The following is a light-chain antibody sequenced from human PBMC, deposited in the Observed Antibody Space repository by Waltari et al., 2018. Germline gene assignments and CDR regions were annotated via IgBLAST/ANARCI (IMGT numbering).Light chain of an antibody. CDR1: RGHSSNV. Sequence: QLILTQSPSASASLGASVKPTCTPSRGHSSNVIAWLQQQPGKGPRFLMKVNSDGSHRKGDEIPDRFSGSSSGAERYLSIASLQSEDEADYFCQTGGHGTWVFGGGTKLTVL. CDR3: QTGGHGTWV. J-gene: IGLJ3*02. V-gene: IGLV4-69*01. CDR2: VNSDGSH.